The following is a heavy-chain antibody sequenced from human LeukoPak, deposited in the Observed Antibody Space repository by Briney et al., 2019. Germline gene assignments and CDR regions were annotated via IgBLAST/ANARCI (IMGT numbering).Heavy chain of an antibody. CDR3: ARDVRYCSGGSCYSGDYYYYGMDV. D-gene: IGHD2-15*01. J-gene: IGHJ6*02. V-gene: IGHV4-59*01. CDR2: IYYSGST. CDR1: GVSISSYY. Sequence: SETLSLTCTVSGVSISSYYWSWIRQPPGKGLEWIGYIYYSGSTNYNPSLKSRVTISVDTSKNQFSLKLSSVTAADTAVYYCARDVRYCSGGSCYSGDYYYYGMDVWGQGTTVTVSS.